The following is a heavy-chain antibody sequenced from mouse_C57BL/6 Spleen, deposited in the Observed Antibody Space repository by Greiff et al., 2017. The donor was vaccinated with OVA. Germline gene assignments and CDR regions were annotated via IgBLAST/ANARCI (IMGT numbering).Heavy chain of an antibody. CDR1: GFSLTSYG. D-gene: IGHD4-1*01. Sequence: QVQLKESGPGLVQPSQSLSITCTVSGFSLTSYGVHWVRQSPGKGLEWLGVIWSGGSTDYNTAFISRLSISKDNSKSQVFFKMNSLQADDTAIYYCARRETGTDYAMDYWGQGTSVTVSS. J-gene: IGHJ4*01. V-gene: IGHV2-2*01. CDR2: IWSGGST. CDR3: ARRETGTDYAMDY.